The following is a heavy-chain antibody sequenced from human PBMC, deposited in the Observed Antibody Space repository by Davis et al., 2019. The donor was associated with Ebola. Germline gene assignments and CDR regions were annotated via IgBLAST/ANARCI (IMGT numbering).Heavy chain of an antibody. J-gene: IGHJ6*02. D-gene: IGHD3-9*01. CDR2: INPGDSDT. CDR3: ARVYYDIVTAYDMDV. CDR1: GSTSTSYW. V-gene: IGHV5-51*01. Sequence: PGGSLRPSCKGSGSTSTSYWIGWARQMPGKGREWTGIINPGDSDTRYSPSFQGKVTIPADKSTSTAYLQWSSLKASDPAMYYCARVYYDIVTAYDMDVWGQGTTVTVSS.